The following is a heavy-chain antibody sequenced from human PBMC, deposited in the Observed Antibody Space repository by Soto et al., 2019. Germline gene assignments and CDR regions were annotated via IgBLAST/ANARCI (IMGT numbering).Heavy chain of an antibody. Sequence: QVQLQESGPGLVKSSQTLSLTCTVSGGSISSDGNYWSWIRQHPGKGLEWIGYIYYSGSTNYNPSLKSRVTISVETSKNQFSLTLNSVTAADTAVYYCARARMVRGIIYYYGMDVWGQGTTVTVSS. D-gene: IGHD3-10*01. CDR3: ARARMVRGIIYYYGMDV. J-gene: IGHJ6*02. CDR1: GGSISSDGNY. V-gene: IGHV4-31*03. CDR2: IYYSGST.